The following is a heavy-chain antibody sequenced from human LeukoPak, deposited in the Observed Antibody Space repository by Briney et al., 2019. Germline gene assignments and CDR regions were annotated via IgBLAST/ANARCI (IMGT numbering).Heavy chain of an antibody. J-gene: IGHJ4*02. CDR1: GVSISSSSYY. Sequence: SETLSLICAVSGVSISSSSYYWGWIRQSPGKGLEWIGSIYYSGRTFYSPTLKRRVTISVDTTKNQFSLKLGSVTAADTAVYYCARTPYDSSGHYFDYWGQGTLVTVSS. V-gene: IGHV4-39*01. D-gene: IGHD3-22*01. CDR2: IYYSGRT. CDR3: ARTPYDSSGHYFDY.